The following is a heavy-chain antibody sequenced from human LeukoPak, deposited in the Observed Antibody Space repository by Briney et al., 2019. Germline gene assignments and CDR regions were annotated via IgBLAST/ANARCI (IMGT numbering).Heavy chain of an antibody. Sequence: GGSLRLSCAASGFTFSSYAMTWARQAPVKGLEWISAISGDGTRTYYADSVKGRFTISRDNSKNTLYLEMSSLRVEDTAIYYCAKWPEGAMDYFDYWGQGTLVTVSS. CDR3: AKWPEGAMDYFDY. CDR1: GFTFSSYA. V-gene: IGHV3-23*01. D-gene: IGHD3-16*01. J-gene: IGHJ4*02. CDR2: ISGDGTRT.